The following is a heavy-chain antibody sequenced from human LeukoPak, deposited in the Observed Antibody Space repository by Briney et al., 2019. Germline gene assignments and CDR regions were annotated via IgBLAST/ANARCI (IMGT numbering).Heavy chain of an antibody. CDR3: ARVGTIFGVAPSYYFDY. CDR1: GGTFSSYA. CDR2: ITPIFGTA. V-gene: IGHV1-69*13. J-gene: IGHJ4*02. Sequence: GASVKVSCKASGGTFSSYAISWVRQAPGQGLEWMGGITPIFGTANYAQKFQGRVTITADESTSTAYMELSSLRSEDTAVYYCARVGTIFGVAPSYYFDYWGQGTLVTVSS. D-gene: IGHD3-3*01.